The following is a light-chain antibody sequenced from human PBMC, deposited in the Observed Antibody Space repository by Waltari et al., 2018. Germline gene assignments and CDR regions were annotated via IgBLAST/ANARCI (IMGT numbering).Light chain of an antibody. Sequence: QSALTQPPSASGSPGPSVTISCTGTSTNIGHSDPLPWYQQHPGTAPKLIIHEVTKRPSGVPDRFSGSKSGNTASLTVSGLQAEDEAEYYCCSYAGSDHFYVFGTGTHVTVL. CDR2: EVT. J-gene: IGLJ1*01. CDR1: STNIGHSDP. V-gene: IGLV2-8*01. CDR3: CSYAGSDHFYV.